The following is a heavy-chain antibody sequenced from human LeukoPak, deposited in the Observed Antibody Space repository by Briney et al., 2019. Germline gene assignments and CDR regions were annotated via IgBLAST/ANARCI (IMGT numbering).Heavy chain of an antibody. CDR1: GGPFSGYY. CDR2: INHSGST. J-gene: IGHJ4*02. Sequence: SETLSLTCAVYGGPFSGYYWSWIRQPPGKGLEWIGEINHSGSTNYNPSLKSRVTISVDTSKNQFSLKLSSVTAADTAVYYCARGRSVVYWGQGTLVTVSS. CDR3: ARGRSVVY. V-gene: IGHV4-34*01. D-gene: IGHD2-21*01.